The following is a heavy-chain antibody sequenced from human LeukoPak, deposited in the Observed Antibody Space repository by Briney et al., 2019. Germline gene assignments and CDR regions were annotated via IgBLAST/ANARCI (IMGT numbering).Heavy chain of an antibody. Sequence: SVKVSCKXSGGTFSSYAISWVRQAPGQGLEGMGRIIPIFGTANYAQKFQGRVTITTDESTSTAYMELSSLRSEDTAVYYCARDLPVDTAMLFDYWGQGTLVTVSS. V-gene: IGHV1-69*05. CDR1: GGTFSSYA. CDR3: ARDLPVDTAMLFDY. J-gene: IGHJ4*02. D-gene: IGHD5-18*01. CDR2: IIPIFGTA.